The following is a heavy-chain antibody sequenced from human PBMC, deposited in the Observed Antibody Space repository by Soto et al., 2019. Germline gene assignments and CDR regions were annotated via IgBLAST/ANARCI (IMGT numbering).Heavy chain of an antibody. CDR3: ASRLRFLEWLYDY. J-gene: IGHJ4*02. D-gene: IGHD3-3*01. CDR1: GFTFSSYA. V-gene: IGHV3-23*01. Sequence: GGSLRLSCAASGFTFSSYAMSWVRQAPGKGLEWVSAISGSGGSTYYADSVKGRFTISRDNSKNTLYLQMNSLRAEDTAVYYCASRLRFLEWLYDYWGQGTLVTVSS. CDR2: ISGSGGST.